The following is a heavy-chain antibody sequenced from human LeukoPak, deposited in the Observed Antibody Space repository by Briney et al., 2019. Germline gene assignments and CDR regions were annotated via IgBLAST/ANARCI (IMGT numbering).Heavy chain of an antibody. J-gene: IGHJ4*02. CDR1: GYTFTSYD. CDR2: ISAYNGNT. D-gene: IGHD3-22*01. Sequence: ASVKASCKASGYTFTSYDINWVRQAPGQGLEWMGWISAYNGNTNYAQKLQGRVTMTTDTSTSTAYMELRSLRSDDTAVYYCARVGDLYYYDSSGYYLDYWGQGTLVTVSS. V-gene: IGHV1-18*01. CDR3: ARVGDLYYYDSSGYYLDY.